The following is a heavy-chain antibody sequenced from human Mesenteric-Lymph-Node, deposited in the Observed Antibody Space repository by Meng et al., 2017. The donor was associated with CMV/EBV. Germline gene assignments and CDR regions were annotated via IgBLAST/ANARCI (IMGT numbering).Heavy chain of an antibody. J-gene: IGHJ6*02. CDR2: ISSNRITE. Sequence: GGSLRLSCAASGFTLSDYYMSWIRQVPGKGLEWVSYISSNRITEYYADSVKGRFTISRDNSKNTVYLQMDSLRAEDTAVYYCARDVPYYDSWSGNPPKTDYAMDVWGQGTTVTVSS. D-gene: IGHD3-3*01. CDR3: ARDVPYYDSWSGNPPKTDYAMDV. CDR1: GFTLSDYY. V-gene: IGHV3-11*04.